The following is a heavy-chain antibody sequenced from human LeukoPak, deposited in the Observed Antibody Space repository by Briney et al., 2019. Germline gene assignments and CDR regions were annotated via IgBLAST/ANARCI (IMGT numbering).Heavy chain of an antibody. Sequence: PSETLSLTCTVSVYSISSGYYWGWIRQPPGKGLEWIGSIYYSGSTYYNPSLKSRVTISVDTSKNQFSLKLSSVTAADTAVYYCARRLYRCLFDPWGQGTLVTVSS. CDR2: IYYSGST. V-gene: IGHV4-38-2*02. CDR3: ARRLYRCLFDP. J-gene: IGHJ5*02. D-gene: IGHD3-3*01. CDR1: VYSISSGYY.